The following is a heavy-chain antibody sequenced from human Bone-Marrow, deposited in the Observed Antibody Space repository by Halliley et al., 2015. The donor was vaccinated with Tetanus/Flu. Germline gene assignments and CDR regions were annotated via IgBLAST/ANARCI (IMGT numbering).Heavy chain of an antibody. CDR1: GFTFSHYT. CDR3: VKFGYDFSSGYDVWDN. J-gene: IGHJ4*02. CDR2: ISSDGGRT. V-gene: IGHV3-64D*09. Sequence: QLVQSGGGLVQPGGSLRLSCSVSGFTFSHYTLHWVRQAPGKGLDYVSGISSDGGRTHFADSVKGRFTISRDNSKNTLYLQMSGLRVEDTAVYYCVKFGYDFSSGYDVWDNWGQGTLVAVSS. D-gene: IGHD3-3*01.